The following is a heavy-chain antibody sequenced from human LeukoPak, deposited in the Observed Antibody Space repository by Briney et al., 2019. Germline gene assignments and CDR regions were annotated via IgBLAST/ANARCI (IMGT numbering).Heavy chain of an antibody. V-gene: IGHV5-51*01. D-gene: IGHD6-13*01. CDR2: IYPDDSNT. J-gene: IGHJ6*03. CDR3: ARQGAAGKYYYYYMDV. Sequence: PGESLKISCQGSGYNFPIYWIGWVRQMPGQGLEWMGIIYPDDSNTIYGPSFQGQVTISADKSINTAYLEWSSLKASDIAIYYCARQGAAGKYYYYYMDVWGKGTTVTVSS. CDR1: GYNFPIYW.